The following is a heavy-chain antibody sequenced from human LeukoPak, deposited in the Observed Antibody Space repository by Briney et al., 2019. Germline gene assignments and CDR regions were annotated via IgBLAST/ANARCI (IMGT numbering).Heavy chain of an antibody. CDR3: AIGRSSGYYWTPSDY. Sequence: GGSLRLSCAASGFTFDDYTMHWVRQAPGKGLEWVSLISWDGGSTYYADSVKGRFTISRDNSKNSLYLQMNSLRTEDTALYYCAIGRSSGYYWTPSDYWGQGTLVTVSS. D-gene: IGHD3-22*01. CDR1: GFTFDDYT. J-gene: IGHJ4*02. CDR2: ISWDGGST. V-gene: IGHV3-43*01.